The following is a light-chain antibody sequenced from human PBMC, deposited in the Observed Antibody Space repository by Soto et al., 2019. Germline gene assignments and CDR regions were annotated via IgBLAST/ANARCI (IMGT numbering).Light chain of an antibody. CDR2: NTY. V-gene: IGLV8-61*01. Sequence: QAVVTQEPSFSVSPGGTVTLTCGLSSGSVSTNSYPTWYQQTPGQAPRTLIYNTYSRSSGVPDRFSGSILGNRAALTITGAQAYDESDYYCVLFMVNGIWVFGGGPNLTVL. CDR1: SGSVSTNSY. CDR3: VLFMVNGIWV. J-gene: IGLJ3*02.